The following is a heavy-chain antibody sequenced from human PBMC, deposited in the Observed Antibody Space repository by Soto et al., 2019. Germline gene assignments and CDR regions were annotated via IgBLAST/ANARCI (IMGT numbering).Heavy chain of an antibody. V-gene: IGHV1-69*06. CDR3: ASGRIVVVGSRAYYGMDV. D-gene: IGHD6-19*01. Sequence: QVQLVQSGTEVKKPGSSVKVSCKASGGSLSTNPISWVRQAPGQGLEWMGGTGSGTGPGNHAQKFQGRLTVTADKSTSTVYMELTNLSSEDTAVYYCASGRIVVVGSRAYYGMDVWGQGTTVTVSS. CDR2: TGSGTGPG. J-gene: IGHJ6*02. CDR1: GGSLSTNP.